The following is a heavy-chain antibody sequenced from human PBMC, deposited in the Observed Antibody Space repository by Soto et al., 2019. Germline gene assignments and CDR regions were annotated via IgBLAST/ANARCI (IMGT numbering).Heavy chain of an antibody. Sequence: TLSLTCTVSGGSISSGGYCWSWIRQHPGKGLEWIGYIYYSGSTYYNPSLKSRVTISVDTSKNQFSLRLTSVTAADTGVYFCARTLGPQVTRYVDSDYRWTIDQWGQGTLVTVSS. CDR2: IYYSGST. CDR1: GGSISSGGYC. V-gene: IGHV4-31*03. J-gene: IGHJ4*02. CDR3: ARTLGPQVTRYVDSDYRWTIDQ. D-gene: IGHD4-4*01.